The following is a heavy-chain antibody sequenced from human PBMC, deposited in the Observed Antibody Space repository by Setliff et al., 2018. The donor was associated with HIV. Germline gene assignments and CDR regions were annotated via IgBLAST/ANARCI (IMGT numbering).Heavy chain of an antibody. CDR1: GASITTYK. Sequence: SETLSLTCSVSGASITTYKYHWIRQSPGKGLEWLGYIYHTGYTDYNPSLKSRITISIDTSKNQFSLKLSSVTAADTAVYYCARLRREEQWLVRGWFDPWGQGTLVTVSS. CDR2: IYHTGYT. CDR3: ARLRREEQWLVRGWFDP. D-gene: IGHD6-19*01. V-gene: IGHV4-59*08. J-gene: IGHJ5*02.